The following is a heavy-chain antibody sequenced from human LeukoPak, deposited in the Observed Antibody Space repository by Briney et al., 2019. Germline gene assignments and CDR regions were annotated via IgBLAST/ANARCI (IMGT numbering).Heavy chain of an antibody. CDR2: IYYSGST. J-gene: IGHJ5*02. V-gene: IGHV4-39*07. D-gene: IGHD4-23*01. CDR3: ARAAIEVGTNWFDP. Sequence: SETLSLTCTVSGGSISSSSYYWGWIRQPPGKGLEWIGSIYYSGSTYYNPSLKSRVTISVDTSKNQFSLKLSSVTAADTAVYYCARAAIEVGTNWFDPWGQGTLVTVSS. CDR1: GGSISSSSYY.